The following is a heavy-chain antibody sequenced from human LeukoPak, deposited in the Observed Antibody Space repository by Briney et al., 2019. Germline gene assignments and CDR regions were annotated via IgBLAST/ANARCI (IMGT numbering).Heavy chain of an antibody. CDR3: AREGGDPRWLDP. V-gene: IGHV4-4*07. D-gene: IGHD6-25*01. CDR1: GGSISSYY. CDR2: INTSGST. Sequence: PSETLSLTCTVSGGSISSYYWTWIRQSAGKGLEWIGRINTSGSTNYNPSLRSRVTMSVNTSKDQFSLNLTSVTAADTAVYSCAREGGDPRWLDPWGQGTLVTVSS. J-gene: IGHJ5*02.